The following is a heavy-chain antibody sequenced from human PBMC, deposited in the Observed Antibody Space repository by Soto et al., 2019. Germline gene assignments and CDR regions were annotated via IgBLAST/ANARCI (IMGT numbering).Heavy chain of an antibody. D-gene: IGHD2-2*01. Sequence: GGSLRLSCAASGFTFSSYGMHWVRQAPGKGLEWVAVIWYDGSNKYYADSVKGRFTISRDNSKNTLYLQMNSLRAEDTAVYYCARGSLLIVVVPAAPDYWGQGTLVTVSS. J-gene: IGHJ4*02. CDR1: GFTFSSYG. CDR2: IWYDGSNK. CDR3: ARGSLLIVVVPAAPDY. V-gene: IGHV3-33*01.